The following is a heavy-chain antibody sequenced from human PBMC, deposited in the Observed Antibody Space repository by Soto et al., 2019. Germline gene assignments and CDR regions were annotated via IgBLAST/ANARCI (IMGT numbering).Heavy chain of an antibody. CDR3: ATDHQWLGDYYYGMDV. CDR2: FDPESGEA. Sequence: ASVKVSCKVSGYNLIELSMHWVRQAPGKGLEWMARFDPESGEAIYAQKFQGRVTMTEDTSTDTAYMELSSLRSEDTAVYYCATDHQWLGDYYYGMDVWGQGTTVTVSS. D-gene: IGHD6-19*01. CDR1: GYNLIELS. V-gene: IGHV1-24*01. J-gene: IGHJ6*02.